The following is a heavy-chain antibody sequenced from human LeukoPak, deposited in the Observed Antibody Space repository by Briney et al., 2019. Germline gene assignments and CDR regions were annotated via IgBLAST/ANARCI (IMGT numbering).Heavy chain of an antibody. CDR1: GYSFSDYS. Sequence: ASVKVSCKASGYSFSDYSMHWVRQAPGQGLEWMGRINPNSGVTSYAQNFQGRVSMTRDTSISTTYMELNGLTSDDTAVYYCARGGSGSGYLYYFDYWGQGTLVSVSP. J-gene: IGHJ4*02. CDR3: ARGGSGSGYLYYFDY. D-gene: IGHD3-10*01. CDR2: INPNSGVT. V-gene: IGHV1-2*06.